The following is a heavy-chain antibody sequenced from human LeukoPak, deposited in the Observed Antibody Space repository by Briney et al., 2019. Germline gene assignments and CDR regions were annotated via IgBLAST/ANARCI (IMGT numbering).Heavy chain of an antibody. CDR3: AKRMVVAATTYYFDY. CDR1: GFTFSRNA. V-gene: IGHV3-23*01. Sequence: PGGSLRLSCAASGFTFSRNAMSWVRQAPGKGLEWVSSLSGSGGDTYYADSVKGRFTISRDNAKNTVYLQMNSLRAEDTAVYYCAKRMVVAATTYYFDYWGQGTLVTVSS. CDR2: LSGSGGDT. J-gene: IGHJ4*02. D-gene: IGHD2-15*01.